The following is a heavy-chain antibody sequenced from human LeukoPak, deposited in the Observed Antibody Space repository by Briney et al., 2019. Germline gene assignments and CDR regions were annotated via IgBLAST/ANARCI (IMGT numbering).Heavy chain of an antibody. J-gene: IGHJ3*02. V-gene: IGHV3-53*01. Sequence: GGSLRLSCAASGFSFSSYAMFWVRQAPGKGLEWVSVIYSGGSTYYADSVKGRFTISRDNSKNTLYLQMNSLRAEDTAVYYCARDSPPGPFDIWGQGTMVTVSS. CDR1: GFSFSSYA. CDR3: ARDSPPGPFDI. CDR2: IYSGGST.